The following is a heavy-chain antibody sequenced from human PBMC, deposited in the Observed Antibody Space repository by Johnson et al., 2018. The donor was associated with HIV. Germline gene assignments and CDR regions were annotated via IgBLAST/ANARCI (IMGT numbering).Heavy chain of an antibody. V-gene: IGHV3-30*18. J-gene: IGHJ3*01. Sequence: QVQLVESGGGVVQPGRSLRLSCAASGFTFRSYGMHWVRQAPGKGLEWVAVISYDGSKKYHADSVKGRFTMSRDNFKNTLYLQMNSLRGEDTAVYYCAKEDAWRRAFDLWGQGTMVTVAS. CDR2: ISYDGSKK. CDR3: AKEDAWRRAFDL. D-gene: IGHD3-16*01. CDR1: GFTFRSYG.